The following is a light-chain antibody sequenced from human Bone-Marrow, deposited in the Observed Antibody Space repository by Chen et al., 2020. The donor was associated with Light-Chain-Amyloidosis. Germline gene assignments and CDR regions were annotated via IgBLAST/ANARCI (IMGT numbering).Light chain of an antibody. V-gene: IGKV3-20*01. J-gene: IGKJ1*01. Sequence: EIVLTHSPGTLSLSPGERATLSCRASQSISSSHLSWYQQKPGQAPRLVIYGASTRATGTPDRFSGSGSGTDFTLTISRLEPEDSAVYFCLQYGTSPPRTFGQGTTVEIK. CDR3: LQYGTSPPRT. CDR2: GAS. CDR1: QSISSSH.